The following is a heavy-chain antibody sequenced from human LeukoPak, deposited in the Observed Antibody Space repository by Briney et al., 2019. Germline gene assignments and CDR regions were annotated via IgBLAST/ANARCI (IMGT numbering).Heavy chain of an antibody. CDR3: ARQAAATREDYFYYMDV. V-gene: IGHV4-34*01. D-gene: IGHD6-25*01. CDR2: INHSGST. J-gene: IGHJ6*03. Sequence: SETLSLTCAVYGGSFSGYYWSWIRQPPGKGLEWIGEINHSGSTNYNPSLKSRVTISVDTSKNQFSLKLSSVTAADTALYYCARQAAATREDYFYYMDVWGKGTPVTVSS. CDR1: GGSFSGYY.